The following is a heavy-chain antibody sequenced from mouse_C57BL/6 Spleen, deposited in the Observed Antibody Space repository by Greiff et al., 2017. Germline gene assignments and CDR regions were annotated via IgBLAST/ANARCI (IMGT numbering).Heavy chain of an antibody. CDR2: INPGSGGT. J-gene: IGHJ4*01. D-gene: IGHD2-14*01. V-gene: IGHV1-54*01. Sequence: VQLVESGAELVRPGTSVKVSCKASGYAFTNYLIEWVKQRPGQGLEWIGVINPGSGGTNYNEKFKGKATLTADKSSSTAYMQLSSLTSEDSAVYFCARSNYRDYYAMDYWGQGTSVTVSS. CDR1: GYAFTNYL. CDR3: ARSNYRDYYAMDY.